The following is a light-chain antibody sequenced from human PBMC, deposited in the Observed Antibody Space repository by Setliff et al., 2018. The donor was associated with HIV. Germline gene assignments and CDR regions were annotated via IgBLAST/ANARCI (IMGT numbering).Light chain of an antibody. CDR1: SSDVGGYNY. Sequence: QSALTQPASVSGSPGQSITISCTGISSDVGGYNYVSWYQQHPGKAPKLMIYDVSKRPSGVSNRFSGSKSGNTASLTISGLQAEDEADYYCSSYTSSSTIYVFGTGTKVTVL. J-gene: IGLJ1*01. CDR3: SSYTSSSTIYV. V-gene: IGLV2-14*01. CDR2: DVS.